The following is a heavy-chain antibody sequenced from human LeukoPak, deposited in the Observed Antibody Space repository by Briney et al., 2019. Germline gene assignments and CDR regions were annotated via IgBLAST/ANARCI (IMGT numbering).Heavy chain of an antibody. D-gene: IGHD2-2*01. V-gene: IGHV1-18*01. J-gene: IGHJ4*02. Sequence: ASGKVSCKASGYTFTSYGISWVRQAPGQGLEWMGWISAYNGNTNHAQKLQGRVTMTTDTSTSTAYMELRSLRSDDTAVYYCARDGLGCSSTSCPFDYWGQGTLVTVSS. CDR1: GYTFTSYG. CDR3: ARDGLGCSSTSCPFDY. CDR2: ISAYNGNT.